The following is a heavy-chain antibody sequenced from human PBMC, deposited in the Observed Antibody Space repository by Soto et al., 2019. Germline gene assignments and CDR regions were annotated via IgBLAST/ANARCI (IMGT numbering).Heavy chain of an antibody. J-gene: IGHJ6*03. CDR3: ARRSESSQRYYYYYLDV. Sequence: GESLKISCKGSGYSFTSYWIGWVRQMPGKGLEWMGIIYPGDSDPRYSPSFQGQVTISADKSISTAYLQWSSLKASDTAMYYCARRSESSQRYYYYYLDVWGKGTTVTVSS. CDR2: IYPGDSDP. D-gene: IGHD2-15*01. V-gene: IGHV5-51*01. CDR1: GYSFTSYW.